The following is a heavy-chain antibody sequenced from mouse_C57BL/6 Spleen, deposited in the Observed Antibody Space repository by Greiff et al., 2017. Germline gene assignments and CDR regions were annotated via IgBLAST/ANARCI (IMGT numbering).Heavy chain of an antibody. Sequence: VKLQESGPELVKPGASVKLSCKASGYTFTSYDINWVKQRPGQGLEWIGWIYPRDGSTKYNEKFKGKATLTVDTSSSTAYMELHSLTSEDSAVYFCAGERSSYRLAYWGQGTLVTVSA. CDR2: IYPRDGST. D-gene: IGHD1-1*01. CDR3: AGERSSYRLAY. CDR1: GYTFTSYD. V-gene: IGHV1-85*01. J-gene: IGHJ3*01.